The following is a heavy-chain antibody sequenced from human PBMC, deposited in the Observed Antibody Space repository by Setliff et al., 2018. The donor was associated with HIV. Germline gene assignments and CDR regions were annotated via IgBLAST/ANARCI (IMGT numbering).Heavy chain of an antibody. CDR2: IYTSGNT. D-gene: IGHD6-19*01. CDR1: GASISSDNYY. CDR3: ARGRRSSGWYVYH. Sequence: KTSETLSLTCTVSGASISSDNYYWSWIRQPAGKRLEWIGHIYTSGNTNYNPSLKSRVTISVDTSTNQLSLKLSSVTAADTAVYYCARGRRSSGWYVYHWGQGTLVTVSS. V-gene: IGHV4-61*09. J-gene: IGHJ4*02.